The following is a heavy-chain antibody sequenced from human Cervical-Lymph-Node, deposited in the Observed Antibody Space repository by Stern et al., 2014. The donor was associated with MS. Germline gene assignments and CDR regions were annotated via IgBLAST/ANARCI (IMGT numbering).Heavy chain of an antibody. V-gene: IGHV1-3*01. Sequence: QVQLVQSGAEVKKPGASVKVSCKASGFTFASYPIHWVRQAPGQRLEWMGWINAGNGNIKYSQKFQGRVIISSDTSASTAYMELSSLTSEDTAVYYCARTSGYFDYWGQGTLVTVSS. CDR2: INAGNGNI. CDR3: ARTSGYFDY. CDR1: GFTFASYP. J-gene: IGHJ4*02.